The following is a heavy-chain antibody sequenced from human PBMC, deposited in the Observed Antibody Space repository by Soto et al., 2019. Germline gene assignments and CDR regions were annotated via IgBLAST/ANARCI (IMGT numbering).Heavy chain of an antibody. Sequence: QVQLQESGPGLVKPSQTLSLTCTVSGGSISSGDYYWSWIRQPPGKGLEWIGYIYYSWSTYYNPSLKSRVTISVDTSKNQFSLKLSSVTAADTAVYYCAREVIAAAGWFDPWGQGTLVTVSS. V-gene: IGHV4-30-4*01. CDR2: IYYSWST. CDR3: AREVIAAAGWFDP. J-gene: IGHJ5*02. D-gene: IGHD6-13*01. CDR1: GGSISSGDYY.